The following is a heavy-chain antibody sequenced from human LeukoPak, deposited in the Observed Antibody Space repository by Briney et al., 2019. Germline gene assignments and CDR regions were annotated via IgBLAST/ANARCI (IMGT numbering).Heavy chain of an antibody. Sequence: PGESLRLSCAASGFTFSDYYMSWIRQAPGKGLEWVSYISSSSSYTNYADSVKGRFTISRDNAKNSVYLQMNSLRAEDTAVYYCARDFSSYGGGGYWGQGTLVTVSS. V-gene: IGHV3-11*05. CDR2: ISSSSSYT. CDR1: GFTFSDYY. CDR3: ARDFSSYGGGGY. J-gene: IGHJ4*02. D-gene: IGHD4-23*01.